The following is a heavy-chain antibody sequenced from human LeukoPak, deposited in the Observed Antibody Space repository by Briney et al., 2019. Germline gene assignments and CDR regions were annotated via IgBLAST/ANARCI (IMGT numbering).Heavy chain of an antibody. CDR2: ISYDGSNK. CDR1: GFTFSSHG. Sequence: GGSLRLSCAASGFTFSSHGMHWLRQAPGKGLEAVAVISYDGSNKYYADSVKGRFTISRDNSKNTLYLQMNSLRAEETAVYSCAKVPHPLLRSVGLFDYWGPGTLVTVSS. CDR3: AKVPHPLLRSVGLFDY. V-gene: IGHV3-30*18. D-gene: IGHD2-15*01. J-gene: IGHJ4*02.